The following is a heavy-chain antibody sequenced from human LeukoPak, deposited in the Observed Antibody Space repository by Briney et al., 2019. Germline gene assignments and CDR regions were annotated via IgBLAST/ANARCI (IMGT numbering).Heavy chain of an antibody. V-gene: IGHV3-23*01. J-gene: IGHJ4*02. Sequence: GGSLRLSCEASGFTFSSFHMSWVRQAPGKGLEWVSAISGSGGSTYYADSVKGRFTISRDNSKNTLYLQMNSLRAEDTAVYYCAKDCYGATVTPYYFDYWGQGTLVTVSS. D-gene: IGHD4-17*01. CDR1: GFTFSSFH. CDR3: AKDCYGATVTPYYFDY. CDR2: ISGSGGST.